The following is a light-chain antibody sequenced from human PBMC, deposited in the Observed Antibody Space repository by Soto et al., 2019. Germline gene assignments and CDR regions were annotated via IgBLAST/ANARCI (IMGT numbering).Light chain of an antibody. Sequence: VLTQSPATLSLSPGDRATLSCRASQFFCSTYLACYQLKPGQAPRLLIYGASSRATGIPDRFSGSGSGTDFTLTITRLEPADFAVYYCQQYGSSPRTFGQGTKVDIK. V-gene: IGKV3-20*01. CDR3: QQYGSSPRT. J-gene: IGKJ1*01. CDR2: GAS. CDR1: QFFCSTY.